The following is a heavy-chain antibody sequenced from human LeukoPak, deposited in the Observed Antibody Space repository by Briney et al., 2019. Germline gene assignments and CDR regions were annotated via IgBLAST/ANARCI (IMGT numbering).Heavy chain of an antibody. CDR3: ARAEGYGDPNTLDY. J-gene: IGHJ4*02. CDR2: INHSGST. V-gene: IGHV4-34*01. CDR1: GGSFSGYY. D-gene: IGHD4-17*01. Sequence: SETLSLTCAVYGGSFSGYYWSWIRQPPGKGLEWIGEINHSGSTNYNPSLKSRVTISVDTSKNQFSLKLSSVTAADTAVYCCARAEGYGDPNTLDYWGQGTLVTVSS.